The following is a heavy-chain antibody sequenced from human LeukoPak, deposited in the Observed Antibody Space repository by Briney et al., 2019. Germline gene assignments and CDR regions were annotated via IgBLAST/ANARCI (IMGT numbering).Heavy chain of an antibody. D-gene: IGHD6-19*01. Sequence: GGSLRLSCAASGFTFSSYEMNWVRQAPGKGLEWVSYISSSGSTIYYADSVTGRLTISRDNAKNSLYLQMNSLRAEDTAVYYCARASSGWANNAFDIWGQGTMVTVSS. CDR1: GFTFSSYE. CDR3: ARASSGWANNAFDI. CDR2: ISSSGSTI. V-gene: IGHV3-48*03. J-gene: IGHJ3*02.